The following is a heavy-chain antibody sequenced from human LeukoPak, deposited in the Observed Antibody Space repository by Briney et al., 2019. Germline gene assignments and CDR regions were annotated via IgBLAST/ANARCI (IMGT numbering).Heavy chain of an antibody. CDR2: IYSSGST. V-gene: IGHV4-4*07. Sequence: SETLSLTCTVSGGSISSYYWSCIRQPAGKGLEWIGHIYSSGSTNYNSSLKSRVTMSIDTSKNQFSLKLSSVTAADTAVYYCARRIAARPFDYWGQGTLVTVSS. CDR3: ARRIAARPFDY. J-gene: IGHJ4*02. D-gene: IGHD6-6*01. CDR1: GGSISSYY.